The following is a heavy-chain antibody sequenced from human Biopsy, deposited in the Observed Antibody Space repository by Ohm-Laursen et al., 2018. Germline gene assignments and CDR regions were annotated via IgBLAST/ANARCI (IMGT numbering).Heavy chain of an antibody. CDR3: PLEGAGFDN. V-gene: IGHV3-73*01. CDR1: GFTFSASA. J-gene: IGHJ4*02. CDR2: IRSKAKSYAT. D-gene: IGHD3-10*01. Sequence: GSLRLSCTASGFTFSASAVHWVRQASGKGLEWVGRIRSKAKSYATAYAASVTGRFTIPRDDSKNTTYLQMNSLKTEDTAVYYCPLEGAGFDNWGQGTLITVSS.